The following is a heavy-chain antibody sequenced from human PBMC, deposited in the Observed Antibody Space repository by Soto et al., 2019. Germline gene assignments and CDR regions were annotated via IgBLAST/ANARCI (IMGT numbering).Heavy chain of an antibody. CDR1: GYTLTELS. Sequence: GASVKVSCKVSGYTLTELSMHWVRQAPGKGLEWMGGFDPEDGETIYAQKFQGRVTMTEDTSTDTAYMELSSLRSEDTAVYYCATSMMLPREYSGSPGELDYWGQGTLVTVPQ. D-gene: IGHD1-26*01. CDR2: FDPEDGET. CDR3: ATSMMLPREYSGSPGELDY. J-gene: IGHJ4*02. V-gene: IGHV1-24*01.